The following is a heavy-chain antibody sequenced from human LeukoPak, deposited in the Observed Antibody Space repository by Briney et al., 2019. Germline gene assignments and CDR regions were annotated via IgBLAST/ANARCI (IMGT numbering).Heavy chain of an antibody. Sequence: GGSLRLSCAASGFTFSSHAMHWVRQAPGKGLEWVAVISYDGSNKYYAESVKGRFTISRDSSKNTVYMQMNSLRIEDTAEYYCARGNWEPLGDYWGQGTLVTVSS. CDR1: GFTFSSHA. J-gene: IGHJ4*02. CDR2: ISYDGSNK. CDR3: ARGNWEPLGDY. D-gene: IGHD1-26*01. V-gene: IGHV3-30-3*01.